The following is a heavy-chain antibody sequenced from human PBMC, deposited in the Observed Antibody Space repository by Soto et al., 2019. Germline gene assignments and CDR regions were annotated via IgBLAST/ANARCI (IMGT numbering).Heavy chain of an antibody. J-gene: IGHJ6*02. CDR1: GGTFSSYA. CDR2: IIPIFGTA. D-gene: IGHD6-13*01. Sequence: SVKVSCKASGGTFSSYAISWVRQAPGQGLEWMGGIIPIFGTANYAQKFQGRVTITADESTSTAYMELSSLRSEDTAVYYCARVKGQQLVPYYYYGMDVWGQGTTVTVSS. CDR3: ARVKGQQLVPYYYYGMDV. V-gene: IGHV1-69*13.